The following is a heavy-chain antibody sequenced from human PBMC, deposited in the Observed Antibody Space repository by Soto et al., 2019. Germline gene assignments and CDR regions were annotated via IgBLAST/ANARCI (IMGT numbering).Heavy chain of an antibody. Sequence: PGGSLRLSCAASGFTFSSYDMHWVRQATGKGLEWVSAIGTAVDTYYPGSVKGRFTISRENAKNSLYLQMNSLRAGDTAVYYCARGSTSYYYPPGMDVCGQSTTVTVS. D-gene: IGHD3-22*01. CDR1: GFTFSSYD. V-gene: IGHV3-13*01. J-gene: IGHJ6*02. CDR2: IGTAVDT. CDR3: ARGSTSYYYPPGMDV.